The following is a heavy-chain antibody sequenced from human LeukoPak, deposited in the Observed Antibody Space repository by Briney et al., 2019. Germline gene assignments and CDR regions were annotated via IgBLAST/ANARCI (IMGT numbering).Heavy chain of an antibody. CDR1: GYTFTGYY. CDR3: AVTGYGSSWYGSYFYYGMDV. Sequence: ASVKVSCKASGYTFTGYYMHWVRQAPGQGLEWMGWMNPNSGNTGYAQKFQGRVTMTRNTSISTAYMELSSLRSEDTVVYYCAVTGYGSSWYGSYFYYGMDVWGQGTTVTVSS. D-gene: IGHD6-13*01. CDR2: MNPNSGNT. V-gene: IGHV1-8*02. J-gene: IGHJ6*02.